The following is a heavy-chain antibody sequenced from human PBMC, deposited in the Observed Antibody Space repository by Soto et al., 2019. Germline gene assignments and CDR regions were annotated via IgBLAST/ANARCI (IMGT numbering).Heavy chain of an antibody. J-gene: IGHJ4*02. Sequence: SVKASCKASGGTFSSYAISWVRQAPGQGLEWMGGIIPIFGTANYAQKFQGRVTITADESTSTAYMELSSLRSEDTAVYYCARAPYYYDSSGYLNYWGQGTLVTVSS. D-gene: IGHD3-22*01. CDR1: GGTFSSYA. CDR3: ARAPYYYDSSGYLNY. CDR2: IIPIFGTA. V-gene: IGHV1-69*13.